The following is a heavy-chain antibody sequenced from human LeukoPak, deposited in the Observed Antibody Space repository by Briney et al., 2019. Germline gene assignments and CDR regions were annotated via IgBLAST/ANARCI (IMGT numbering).Heavy chain of an antibody. Sequence: PSETLSLTCTVSGYSISSGYYWGWIRQPPGKGLEWIGSIYHIGSTYYNPSLKSRVTISVDTSKNQFSLKLSSVTAADTAVYYCARGIHWFDPWGQGTLVTVSS. V-gene: IGHV4-38-2*02. CDR1: GYSISSGYY. CDR3: ARGIHWFDP. CDR2: IYHIGST. J-gene: IGHJ5*02.